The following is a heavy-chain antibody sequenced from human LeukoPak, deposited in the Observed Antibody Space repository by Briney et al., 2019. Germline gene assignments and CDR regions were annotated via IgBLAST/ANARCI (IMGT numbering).Heavy chain of an antibody. CDR2: ISNTGGTK. CDR3: MSGGYTYGAPPS. V-gene: IGHV3-48*01. CDR1: GFTFSSYS. Sequence: PGGSLRLSCAASGFTFSSYSMNWVRQAPGKGLEWVSYISNTGGTKYYADSVKGRFTISRDNSKNSLYLQMNSLRGDDTAVYYCMSGGYTYGAPPSWGQGTLVTVSS. J-gene: IGHJ5*02. D-gene: IGHD5-18*01.